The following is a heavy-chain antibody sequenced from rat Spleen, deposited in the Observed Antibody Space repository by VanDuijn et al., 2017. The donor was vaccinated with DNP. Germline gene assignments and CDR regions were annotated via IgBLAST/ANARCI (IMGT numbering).Heavy chain of an antibody. D-gene: IGHD1-3*01. CDR2: IFPSGGPA. J-gene: IGHJ2*01. CDR3: TTLGLFNYGSFCFDY. V-gene: IGHV5-46*01. CDR1: GFTFSSFP. Sequence: EVQLVESGGGLVQPGRSLKLSCVASGFTFSSFPMAWVRQAPTKGLEWVAAIFPSGGPAYYRDSVKGRFTISRDNAKNTQYLQMDSLRSEDTATYYCTTLGLFNYGSFCFDYWGQGVMVTVSS.